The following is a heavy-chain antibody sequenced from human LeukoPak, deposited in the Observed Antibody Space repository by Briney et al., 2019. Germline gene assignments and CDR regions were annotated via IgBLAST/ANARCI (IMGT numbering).Heavy chain of an antibody. CDR1: GYTFTGYY. CDR2: INPNSGGT. CDR3: ARVGYCSSTSCYLDY. J-gene: IGHJ4*02. Sequence: ASVKVSCKASGYTFTGYYMHWVRQAPGQGLEWMGWINPNSGGTNYAQKFQGRVTMTRDTSISTAYMELSRLRSDDTAVYYCARVGYCSSTSCYLDYWGQGTLVTVSS. V-gene: IGHV1-2*02. D-gene: IGHD2-2*03.